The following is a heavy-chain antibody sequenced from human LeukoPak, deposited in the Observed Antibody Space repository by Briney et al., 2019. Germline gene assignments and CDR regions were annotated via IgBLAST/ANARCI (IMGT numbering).Heavy chain of an antibody. CDR3: ARERTGGTLT. J-gene: IGHJ5*02. Sequence: PGGSLRLSCAASGFTFSSYGMNWVRQAPGKGLEWVSYISSSGSTIYYADSVKGRFTISRDNAKNSLYLQMNSLRAEDTAVYYCARERTGGTLTWGQGTLVTVSS. D-gene: IGHD2-15*01. CDR1: GFTFSSYG. V-gene: IGHV3-48*03. CDR2: ISSSGSTI.